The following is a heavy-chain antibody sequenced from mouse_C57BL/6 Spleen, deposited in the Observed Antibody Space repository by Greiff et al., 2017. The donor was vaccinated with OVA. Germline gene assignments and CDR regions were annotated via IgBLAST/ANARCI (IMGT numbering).Heavy chain of an antibody. V-gene: IGHV5-12*01. CDR3: AYDGYYDYAMDY. J-gene: IGHJ4*01. CDR2: ISNGGGST. D-gene: IGHD2-3*01. CDR1: GFTFSDYY. Sequence: EVQRVESGGGLVQPGGSLKLSCAASGFTFSDYYMYWVRQTPEKRLEWVAYISNGGGSTYYPDTVKGRFTISRDNAKNTLYLQMSRLKSEDTAMYYCAYDGYYDYAMDYWGQGTSVTVSS.